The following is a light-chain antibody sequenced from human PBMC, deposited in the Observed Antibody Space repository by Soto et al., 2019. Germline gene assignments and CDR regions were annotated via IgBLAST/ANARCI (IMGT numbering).Light chain of an antibody. Sequence: QAVLTEAPDSSACPGESARLSCAVRSDINVATYNIYWYQQEPGSPPRYLLYYYADSDQAQGSGVPSRFSGSKDASANTGILLISGLQSEDEADYYCMIWPTNAFVVFGGGTKVTVL. J-gene: IGLJ2*01. CDR3: MIWPTNAFVV. V-gene: IGLV5-37*01. CDR2: YYADSDQ. CDR1: SDINVATYN.